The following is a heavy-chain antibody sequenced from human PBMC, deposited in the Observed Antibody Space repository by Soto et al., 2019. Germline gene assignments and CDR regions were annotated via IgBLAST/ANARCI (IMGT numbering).Heavy chain of an antibody. CDR2: ISGSGGGGDT. J-gene: IGHJ3*02. D-gene: IGHD2-15*01. V-gene: IGHV3-23*01. Sequence: TGGSLRLSCAASGFTFSSYAMSWVRQAPGKGLEWVSAISGSGGGGDTSYADSVRGRFTCSRDNSKNTLYLQMNSLRAEDTALYYCAKSLFGGPDIWGQGTMVTVSS. CDR1: GFTFSSYA. CDR3: AKSLFGGPDI.